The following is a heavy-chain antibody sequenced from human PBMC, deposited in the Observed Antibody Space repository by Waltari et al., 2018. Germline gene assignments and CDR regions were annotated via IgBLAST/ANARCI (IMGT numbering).Heavy chain of an antibody. V-gene: IGHV1-69-2*01. CDR3: ATTAGYSSGWALENWFDP. CDR2: VDPEDGET. D-gene: IGHD6-19*01. Sequence: EVQLVQSGAEVKKPGATVKISCKASGYTFNDYYMHWVPTAPGKGLEWMGRVDPEDGETIYAEKFQGRVTITADTSTDTAYMELSSLRSEDTAVYYCATTAGYSSGWALENWFDPWGQGTLVTVSS. J-gene: IGHJ5*02. CDR1: GYTFNDYY.